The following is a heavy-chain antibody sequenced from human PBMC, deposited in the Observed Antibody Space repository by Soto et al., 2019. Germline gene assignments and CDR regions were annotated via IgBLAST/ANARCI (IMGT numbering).Heavy chain of an antibody. Sequence: GASVKVSCKASGYTFTSYGISWVRQAPGQRLKWMGWISAYNGNTKYSQKFQGRVTITRDTSASTAYMELSSLRSEDTAVYYCATEYVDDILTGYYPDYYYGMDVWGQGTTVTVSS. V-gene: IGHV1-18*01. J-gene: IGHJ6*02. CDR2: ISAYNGNT. CDR1: GYTFTSYG. D-gene: IGHD3-9*01. CDR3: ATEYVDDILTGYYPDYYYGMDV.